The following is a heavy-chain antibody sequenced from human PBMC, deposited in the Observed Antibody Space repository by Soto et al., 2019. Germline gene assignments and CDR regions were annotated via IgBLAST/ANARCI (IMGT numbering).Heavy chain of an antibody. CDR3: ARPLNRRSSGYVFDY. V-gene: IGHV3-30-3*01. J-gene: IGHJ4*02. CDR2: ISYDGSNK. D-gene: IGHD3-22*01. Sequence: GGSLRLSCAASGFTFSSYAMHWVRQAPGKGLEWEAVISYDGSNKYYADSVKGRFTISRDNSKNTLYLQMNSLRAEDAAVYYCARPLNRRSSGYVFDYWGQGTLVTVSS. CDR1: GFTFSSYA.